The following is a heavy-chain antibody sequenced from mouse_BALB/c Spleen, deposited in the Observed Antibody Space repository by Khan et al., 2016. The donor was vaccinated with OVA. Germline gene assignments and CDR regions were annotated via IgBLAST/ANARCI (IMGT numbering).Heavy chain of an antibody. CDR2: INPSTGYT. CDR3: AREGAYYRSDGWFSY. CDR1: GYTFINYW. J-gene: IGHJ3*01. Sequence: QVQLKQSGAELAKPGASVKMSCKASGYTFINYWILWVKQRPGQGLEWIGYINPSTGYTEYNQNFKDKATLTADKSSSTAYMQLSSLTSEDSAVYYCAREGAYYRSDGWFSYWGQGTLVTVSA. V-gene: IGHV1-7*01. D-gene: IGHD2-14*01.